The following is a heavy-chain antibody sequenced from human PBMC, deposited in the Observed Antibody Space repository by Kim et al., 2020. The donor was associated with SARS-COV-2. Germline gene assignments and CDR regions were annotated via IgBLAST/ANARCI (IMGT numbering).Heavy chain of an antibody. V-gene: IGHV4-39*07. J-gene: IGHJ5*02. D-gene: IGHD3-10*01. CDR3: ARAKYYYGSGSYCWFDP. Sequence: LTSRVTISVDTSKNQFSLRLTSVAAADTAVYYCARAKYYYGSGSYCWFDPWGQGTLVTVSS.